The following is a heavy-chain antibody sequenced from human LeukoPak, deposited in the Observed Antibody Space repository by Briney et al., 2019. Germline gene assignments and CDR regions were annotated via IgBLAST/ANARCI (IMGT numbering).Heavy chain of an antibody. Sequence: ASVKVSCKASGYTFTSYYMHWVRQAPGQGLEWMGIINPSGGSTSYAQKFQGRVTMTRDMSTSTVYMELSSLRSEDTAVYYCARASSSGGGDYWGQGTLVTVSS. V-gene: IGHV1-46*01. J-gene: IGHJ4*02. CDR2: INPSGGST. D-gene: IGHD6-19*01. CDR1: GYTFTSYY. CDR3: ARASSSGGGDY.